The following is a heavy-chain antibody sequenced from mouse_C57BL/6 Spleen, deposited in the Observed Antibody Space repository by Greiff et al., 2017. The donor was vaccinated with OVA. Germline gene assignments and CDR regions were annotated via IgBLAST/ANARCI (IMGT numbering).Heavy chain of an antibody. CDR2: IRSKSNNYAT. V-gene: IGHV10-1*01. D-gene: IGHD2-1*01. J-gene: IGHJ4*01. CDR3: VGGLYYKYAMDY. Sequence: EVKLMESGGGLVQPKGSLKLSCAASGFSFNTYAMNWVRQAPGKGLEWVARIRSKSNNYATSYADSVKDRFTISRDDSESMLYLQMNNLKTEDTAMYYCVGGLYYKYAMDYWGQGTSVTVSS. CDR1: GFSFNTYA.